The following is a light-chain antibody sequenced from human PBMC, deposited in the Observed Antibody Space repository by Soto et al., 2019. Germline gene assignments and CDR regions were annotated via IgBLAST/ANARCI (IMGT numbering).Light chain of an antibody. J-gene: IGKJ1*01. Sequence: EIVLTQSPGTLSLSPGARAPLSCRASQSISSSYLAWYQQKPGQAPRLLIYGASSRATGIPDRFSGSGSGTDFTLTISRLEPEDFAVYYCQQYNDWPRTFGQGTKVDIK. V-gene: IGKV3-20*01. CDR2: GAS. CDR3: QQYNDWPRT. CDR1: QSISSSY.